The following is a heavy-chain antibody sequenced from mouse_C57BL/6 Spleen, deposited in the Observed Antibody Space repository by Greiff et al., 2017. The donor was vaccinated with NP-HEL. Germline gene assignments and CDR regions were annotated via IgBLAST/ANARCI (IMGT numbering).Heavy chain of an antibody. CDR2: IYWDDDK. J-gene: IGHJ4*01. D-gene: IGHD2-3*01. CDR3: ARKVGDGYYDAMDY. CDR1: GFSLSTSGMG. Sequence: ESGPGILQSSQTLSLTCSFSGFSLSTSGMGVSWIRQPSGKGLEWLAHIYWDDDKRYNPSLKSRLTISKDTSRNQVFLKITSVDTADTATYYCARKVGDGYYDAMDYWGQGTSVTVSS. V-gene: IGHV8-12*01.